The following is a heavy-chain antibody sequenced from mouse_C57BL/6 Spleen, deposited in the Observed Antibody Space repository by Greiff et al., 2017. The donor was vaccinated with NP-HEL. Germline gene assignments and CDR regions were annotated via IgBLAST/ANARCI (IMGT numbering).Heavy chain of an antibody. Sequence: QVQLQQSGPELVKPGASVKISCKASGYAFSSSWMNWVKQRPGKGLEWIGRIYPGDGDTNYNGKFKGKATLTADKSSSTAYMQLSSLTSDDSAVYFCARAYDYGSSPHWYFDVWGTGTTVTVSS. CDR2: IYPGDGDT. D-gene: IGHD1-1*01. CDR3: ARAYDYGSSPHWYFDV. CDR1: GYAFSSSW. V-gene: IGHV1-82*01. J-gene: IGHJ1*03.